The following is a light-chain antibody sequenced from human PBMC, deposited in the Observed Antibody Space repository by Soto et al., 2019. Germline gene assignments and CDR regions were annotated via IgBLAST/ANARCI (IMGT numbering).Light chain of an antibody. Sequence: QSALAQPRSVSGSPGQSATISCTVTANDVGGHNYVSWYQQHPGEAPKLLIYDVTERPSGVPDRFSGSKSGNTASPTISGLETEHEADYSCYSYAGTYTFVFGTGTNATLL. CDR3: YSYAGTYTFV. J-gene: IGLJ1*01. CDR2: DVT. V-gene: IGLV2-11*01. CDR1: ANDVGGHNY.